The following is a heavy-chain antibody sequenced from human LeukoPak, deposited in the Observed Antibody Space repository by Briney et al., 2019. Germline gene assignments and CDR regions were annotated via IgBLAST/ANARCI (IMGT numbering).Heavy chain of an antibody. V-gene: IGHV3-20*04. J-gene: IGHJ4*02. CDR1: GFTFSSFA. CDR3: ARDYSSGYNGYFDY. CDR2: INWNGGST. Sequence: GGSLRLSCAASGFTFSSFAMSWVRRAPGKGLEWVSGINWNGGSTGYADSVKGRFTIFRENAKNSLYLQMDSLRAEDTAFYYCARDYSSGYNGYFDYWGQGTLVTVSS. D-gene: IGHD5-12*01.